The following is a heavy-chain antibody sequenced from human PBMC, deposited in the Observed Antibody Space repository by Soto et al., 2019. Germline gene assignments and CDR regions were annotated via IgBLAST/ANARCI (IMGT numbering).Heavy chain of an antibody. Sequence: QVQLVESGGGVVQPGRSLRLSCAASGFTFSSYGMHWVRQAPGKGLEWVAVIWYDGSNKYYADAVKGRFTISRDNSKNTLYLQMNSLRAEDTAVYYCARELWFATKDYYMDVWGQGTTVTVSS. CDR1: GFTFSSYG. D-gene: IGHD3-10*01. V-gene: IGHV3-33*01. CDR2: IWYDGSNK. CDR3: ARELWFATKDYYMDV. J-gene: IGHJ6*01.